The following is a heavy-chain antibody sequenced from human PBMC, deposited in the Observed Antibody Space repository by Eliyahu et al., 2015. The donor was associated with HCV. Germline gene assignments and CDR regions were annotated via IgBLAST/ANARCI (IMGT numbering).Heavy chain of an antibody. J-gene: IGHJ4*02. CDR2: LWYDGSNQ. D-gene: IGHD2-15*01. V-gene: IGHV3-33*01. Sequence: QVQLVESGGGVVQPGRSXRLSXAASGFTXNDHAMHWVXQAPGKGQXWVATLWYDGSNQNYADSVKGRFTISRDNSKSTLYLQMDSLRAEDTAVYYCARGILCSGGTCYRYFDYWGQGTLVTVSS. CDR1: GFTXNDHA. CDR3: ARGILCSGGTCYRYFDY.